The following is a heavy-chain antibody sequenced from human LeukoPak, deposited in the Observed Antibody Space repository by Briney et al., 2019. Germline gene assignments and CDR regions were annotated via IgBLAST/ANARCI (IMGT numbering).Heavy chain of an antibody. J-gene: IGHJ4*02. Sequence: SETLSLTCTVSGYSISSGYYWGWIRQPPGKGLEWIGSIYHSGSTYYNPPLKSRVTISVDTSKNQFSLKLSSVTAADTAVYYCARVGATKYFDYWGQGTLVTVSS. CDR2: IYHSGST. CDR1: GYSISSGYY. D-gene: IGHD1-26*01. CDR3: ARVGATKYFDY. V-gene: IGHV4-38-2*02.